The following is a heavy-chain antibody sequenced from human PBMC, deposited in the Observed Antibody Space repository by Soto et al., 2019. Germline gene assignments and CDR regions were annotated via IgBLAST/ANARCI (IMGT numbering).Heavy chain of an antibody. CDR3: VKGEYYYDSSGYYPFDC. V-gene: IGHV3-64D*06. Sequence: GGSLRLSCSASGFTFSIYAMHWVRQAPGKGLEYVSSISTNGSSTDYADSVKGRFTISRDNSKNTVYLQMSSLRVEDTAVYYCVKGEYYYDSSGYYPFDCWGQGT. D-gene: IGHD3-22*01. CDR1: GFTFSIYA. J-gene: IGHJ4*02. CDR2: ISTNGSST.